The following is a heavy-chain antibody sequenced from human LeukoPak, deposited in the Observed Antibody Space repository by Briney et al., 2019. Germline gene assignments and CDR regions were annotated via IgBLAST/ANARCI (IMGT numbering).Heavy chain of an antibody. V-gene: IGHV1-69*05. J-gene: IGHJ6*03. CDR1: GGTFSSYA. Sequence: ASVKVSCKASGGTFSSYAISWVRQAPGQGLEWMGGIIPIFGTANYAQKFQGRVTTTTDESTSTAYMELSSLRSEDTAVYYCTRVMDIVLIGAMDVWGKGTTVTVSS. CDR2: IIPIFGTA. D-gene: IGHD2-8*01. CDR3: TRVMDIVLIGAMDV.